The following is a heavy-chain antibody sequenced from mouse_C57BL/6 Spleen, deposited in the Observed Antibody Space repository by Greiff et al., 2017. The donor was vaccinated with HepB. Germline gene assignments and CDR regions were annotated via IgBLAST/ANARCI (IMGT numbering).Heavy chain of an antibody. V-gene: IGHV1-82*01. CDR2: IYPGDGDT. D-gene: IGHD2-2*01. Sequence: QVQLKQSGPELVKPGASVKISCKASGYAFSSSWMNWVKQRPGKGLEWIGRIYPGDGDTNYNGKFKGKTTLTADKSSSTAYMQLSSLTSEDSAVYFCAMVTTLDDWFAYWGQGTLVTVSA. CDR1: GYAFSSSW. CDR3: AMVTTLDDWFAY. J-gene: IGHJ3*01.